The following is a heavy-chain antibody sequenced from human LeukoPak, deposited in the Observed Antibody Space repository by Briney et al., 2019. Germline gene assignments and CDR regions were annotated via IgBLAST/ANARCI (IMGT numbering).Heavy chain of an antibody. D-gene: IGHD2-21*02. CDR1: GGSISSGDYY. J-gene: IGHJ2*01. V-gene: IGHV4-30-4*01. CDR2: IYYIGNT. CDR3: ASAYCGGDCTPYWYFDL. Sequence: SETLSLTCTVSGGSISSGDYYWSWIRQPPGKGLEWIRYIYYIGNTFCNPSLKSRVTISVATSKNQFSLKLSSVTAADTAVYYCASAYCGGDCTPYWYFDLWGRGTLVTVSS.